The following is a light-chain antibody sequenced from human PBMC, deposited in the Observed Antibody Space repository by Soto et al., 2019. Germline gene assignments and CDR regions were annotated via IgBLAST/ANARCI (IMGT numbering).Light chain of an antibody. Sequence: QSVLTQPASVSGSPGKSITISCAGTSSDVGGYTYVSWYQQHPGKAPKLMIYDVSNRPSGVSNRFSGSKSGNTASLTISGLQAEDEADYYCTSYTSSSTPYVFGRGTKVTVL. CDR3: TSYTSSSTPYV. J-gene: IGLJ1*01. CDR1: SSDVGGYTY. CDR2: DVS. V-gene: IGLV2-14*01.